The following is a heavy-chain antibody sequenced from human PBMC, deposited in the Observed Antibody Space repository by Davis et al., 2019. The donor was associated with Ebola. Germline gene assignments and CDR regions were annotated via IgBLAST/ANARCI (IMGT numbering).Heavy chain of an antibody. D-gene: IGHD4-11*01. J-gene: IGHJ4*02. CDR1: GYTFTDHN. V-gene: IGHV1-2*06. Sequence: ASVKVSCKASGYTFTDHNIHWMRQAPGQGLEWLGRVILKSGATNYAQKFQGRVTMTRDTSISTVYVELSSLRYDDTADYYCARGHNYAHEYWGQGTLVTVSS. CDR2: VILKSGAT. CDR3: ARGHNYAHEY.